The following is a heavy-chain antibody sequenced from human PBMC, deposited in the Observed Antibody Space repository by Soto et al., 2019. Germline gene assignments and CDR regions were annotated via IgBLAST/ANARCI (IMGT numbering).Heavy chain of an antibody. J-gene: IGHJ4*01. Sequence: GGSLSVSCAASGFTFSNAWINWVRQAPGKGLEWVGRVKSKNDGGTTDFAAPVKGRFAISRDDSKNMVYLEMNSLQTEDTAIYYCTTDSYITSIIVRFDYWGHGTLVTVSS. V-gene: IGHV3-15*07. D-gene: IGHD3-22*01. CDR2: VKSKNDGGTT. CDR1: GFTFSNAW. CDR3: TTDSYITSIIVRFDY.